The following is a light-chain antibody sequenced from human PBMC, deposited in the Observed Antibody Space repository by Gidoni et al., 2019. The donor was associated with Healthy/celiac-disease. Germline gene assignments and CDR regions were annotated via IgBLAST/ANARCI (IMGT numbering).Light chain of an antibody. J-gene: IGKJ3*01. Sequence: DIQMTQSPSSLSASVGDRVTITCRASQSISSYLNWYQQKPGKAPKLLIYAASSLQSGVPSSFSGSGSGTDFTLTISSLQPEDFAIYYCQQSYSTPRFTFGPGTKVDIK. CDR1: QSISSY. CDR2: AAS. V-gene: IGKV1-39*01. CDR3: QQSYSTPRFT.